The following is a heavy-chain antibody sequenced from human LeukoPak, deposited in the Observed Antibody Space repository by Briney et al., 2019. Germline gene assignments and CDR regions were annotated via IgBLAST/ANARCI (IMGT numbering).Heavy chain of an antibody. V-gene: IGHV3-7*01. CDR1: GFTFSSYW. J-gene: IGHJ6*03. D-gene: IGHD3-10*01. CDR3: ARVMEGRRRVWFGELGVYNYYYMDV. Sequence: PGGSLRLSCAASGFTFSSYWMSWVRQAPGKGLEWVVNIKQDGSEKYYVDSGKGRFTISRDNAKNSLYLQMNSLRAEDTAVYYCARVMEGRRRVWFGELGVYNYYYMDVWGKGTTVTVSS. CDR2: IKQDGSEK.